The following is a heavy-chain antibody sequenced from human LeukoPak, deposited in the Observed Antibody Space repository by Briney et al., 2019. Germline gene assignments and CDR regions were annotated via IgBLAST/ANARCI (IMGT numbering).Heavy chain of an antibody. V-gene: IGHV5-51*01. CDR2: IHPGDSDT. CDR3: ARQRSGYHYYYGMDV. Sequence: GESLKISCKGSGYSFTSYWIGWVRQMPGKGLEWMGIIHPGDSDTRYSPSFQGQATISADKSISTAYLQWSSLKASDTAMYYCARQRSGYHYYYGMDVWGQGTTVTVSS. D-gene: IGHD2-15*01. CDR1: GYSFTSYW. J-gene: IGHJ6*02.